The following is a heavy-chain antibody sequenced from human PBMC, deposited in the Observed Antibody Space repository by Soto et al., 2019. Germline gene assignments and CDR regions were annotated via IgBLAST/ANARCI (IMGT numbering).Heavy chain of an antibody. V-gene: IGHV3-7*05. CDR2: INQDGSEK. CDR1: GFTFSSYW. CDR3: ARDGSSSWYSYYYNGMDV. D-gene: IGHD6-13*01. Sequence: EVQLVESGGGLVQPGGSLRLSCAASGFTFSSYWMSWVRQAPGKGLEWVANINQDGSEKFYVDSEKGRFTISRDNAKKSLYLQMNTLRVEYTAVYYCARDGSSSWYSYYYNGMDVWGQGTTVTVSS. J-gene: IGHJ6*02.